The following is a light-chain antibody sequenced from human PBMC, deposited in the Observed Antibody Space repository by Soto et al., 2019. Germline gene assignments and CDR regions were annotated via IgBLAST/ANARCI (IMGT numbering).Light chain of an antibody. CDR1: QGVNTW. Sequence: DIQMTQSPSSVSASVGDRVTITCRASQGVNTWLAWYQKKPGKAPELLVYEASSLHSGVPSRFSGSGSGTDCTRTISSLQPEDFATDYCQQANSFPLTCGGGTKVEVQ. V-gene: IGKV1-12*01. CDR2: EAS. CDR3: QQANSFPLT. J-gene: IGKJ4*01.